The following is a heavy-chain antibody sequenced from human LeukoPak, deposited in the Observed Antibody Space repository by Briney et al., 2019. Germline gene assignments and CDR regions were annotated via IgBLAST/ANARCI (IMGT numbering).Heavy chain of an antibody. D-gene: IGHD3-22*01. CDR3: AKGSYYDSSGSFYFDY. CDR1: GFTFSSYA. J-gene: IGHJ4*02. V-gene: IGHV3-23*01. CDR2: ISGSGDNT. Sequence: GGSLRLSCAAFGFTFSSYAMSWVRQAPGKGLEWVSGISGSGDNTYYADSVKGRFTISRDNSKNTLYVQVNSLGTEDTAAYYCAKGSYYDSSGSFYFDYWGQGTLVTVSS.